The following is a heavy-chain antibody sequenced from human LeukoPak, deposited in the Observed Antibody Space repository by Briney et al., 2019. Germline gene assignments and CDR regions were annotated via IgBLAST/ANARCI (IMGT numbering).Heavy chain of an antibody. CDR3: AKFLVEYSTSSWFDS. CDR2: ISGNGGST. J-gene: IGHJ5*01. D-gene: IGHD4-11*01. Sequence: QPGGSLRLSCAASGFTFSSYAMHWVRQAPGKGLQWVSAISGNGGSTYYTDSVRGRFIISRDNSKNTVFLQMNSLRTEDTAIYFCAKFLVEYSTSSWFDSWGQGTLVTVSS. V-gene: IGHV3-23*01. CDR1: GFTFSSYA.